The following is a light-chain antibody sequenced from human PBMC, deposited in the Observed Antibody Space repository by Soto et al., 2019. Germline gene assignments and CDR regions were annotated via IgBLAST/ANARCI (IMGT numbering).Light chain of an antibody. CDR3: QQYNSYSTT. CDR2: DAS. CDR1: QSISSW. Sequence: DIQITQSPSSLSASSLDIVTITCRASQSISSWLAWYQQKPGKAPKLLIYDASSLESGVPSRFSGSGSGTEFTLTISSLQPDDFATYYCQQYNSYSTTFGQGTKVDIK. J-gene: IGKJ1*01. V-gene: IGKV1-5*01.